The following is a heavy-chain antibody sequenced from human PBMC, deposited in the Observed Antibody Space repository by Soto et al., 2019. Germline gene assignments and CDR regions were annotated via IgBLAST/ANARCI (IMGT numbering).Heavy chain of an antibody. CDR3: AKDAGYSSGWYVAVDAFDI. Sequence: PGGSLRLSCAASGFTFSSYAMSWVRPAPGKGLEWVSAISGSGGSTYYADSVKGRFTISRDNSKNTLYLQMNSLRAEDTAVYYCAKDAGYSSGWYVAVDAFDIWGQGTMVTVSS. CDR1: GFTFSSYA. CDR2: ISGSGGST. D-gene: IGHD6-19*01. J-gene: IGHJ3*02. V-gene: IGHV3-23*01.